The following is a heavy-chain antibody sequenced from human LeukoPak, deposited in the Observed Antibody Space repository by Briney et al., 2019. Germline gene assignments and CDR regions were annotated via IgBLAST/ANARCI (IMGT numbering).Heavy chain of an antibody. D-gene: IGHD5-24*01. Sequence: PGGSLRLSCAASGFTFSSYAMHWVRQAPGKGLEWVAVISYDGSNKYYADSVKGRFTISRDNSKNTLYLQMNSLRAEDTAVYYCVRDRTRDGYNQGRVFDYWGQGTLVTVSS. J-gene: IGHJ4*02. CDR3: VRDRTRDGYNQGRVFDY. V-gene: IGHV3-30-3*01. CDR2: ISYDGSNK. CDR1: GFTFSSYA.